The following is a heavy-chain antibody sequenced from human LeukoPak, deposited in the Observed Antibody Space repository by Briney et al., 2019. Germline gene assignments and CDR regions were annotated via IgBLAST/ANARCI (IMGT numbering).Heavy chain of an antibody. Sequence: ASVKVSCKASGYTFTSYDINWVRQATGQGLEWMGWMNPNSGNTGYAQKLQGRVTMTTDTSTSTAYMELRSLRSDDTAVYYCAREGYSSSWLRTVGVELDYWGQGTLVTVSS. J-gene: IGHJ4*02. CDR1: GYTFTSYD. V-gene: IGHV1-8*02. D-gene: IGHD6-13*01. CDR2: MNPNSGNT. CDR3: AREGYSSSWLRTVGVELDY.